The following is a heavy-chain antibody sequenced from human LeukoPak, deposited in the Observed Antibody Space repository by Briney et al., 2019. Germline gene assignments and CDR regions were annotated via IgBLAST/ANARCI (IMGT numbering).Heavy chain of an antibody. D-gene: IGHD5-18*01. CDR2: ISWNSGSI. Sequence: GRSLRLSCAASGFTFDDYAMHWVRQAPGKGLEWVSGISWNSGSIGYADSVKGRFTISRDNAKNSLYLQMNSLRAEDTALYYCAKGLTYSYGTADDYWGQGTLVTVSS. V-gene: IGHV3-9*01. J-gene: IGHJ4*02. CDR3: AKGLTYSYGTADDY. CDR1: GFTFDDYA.